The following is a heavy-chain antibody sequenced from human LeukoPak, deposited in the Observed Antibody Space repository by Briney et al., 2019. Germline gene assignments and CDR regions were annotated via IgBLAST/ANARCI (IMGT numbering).Heavy chain of an antibody. D-gene: IGHD3-9*01. CDR2: IYYSGST. Sequence: SETLSLTCTVSGGSISSSSYYWSWIRQPPGKGLEWIGYIYYSGSTNYNPSLKSRVTISVDASKNQFSLKLSSVTAADTAVYYCARTYDWFDYWGQGTLVTVSS. J-gene: IGHJ4*02. CDR1: GGSISSSSYY. CDR3: ARTYDWFDY. V-gene: IGHV4-61*01.